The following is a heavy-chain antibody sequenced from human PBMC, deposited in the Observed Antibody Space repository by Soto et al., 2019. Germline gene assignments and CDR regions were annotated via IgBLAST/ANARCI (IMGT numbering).Heavy chain of an antibody. V-gene: IGHV3-21*01. Sequence: GGSLRLSCAASGFTFSSYSMNWVRQAPGKGLEWASSISSSSSYIYYADSVKGRFTISRDNAKNSLYLQMNSLRAEDTAVYYCARMTYYYDSSGYPHYYYYGMDVWGQGTTVTVS. CDR1: GFTFSSYS. CDR2: ISSSSSYI. CDR3: ARMTYYYDSSGYPHYYYYGMDV. D-gene: IGHD3-22*01. J-gene: IGHJ6*02.